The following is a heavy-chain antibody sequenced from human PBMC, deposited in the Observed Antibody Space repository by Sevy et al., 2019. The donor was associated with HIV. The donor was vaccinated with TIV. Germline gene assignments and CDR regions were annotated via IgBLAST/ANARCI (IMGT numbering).Heavy chain of an antibody. CDR2: MSGSVGST. CDR3: AKDQLYDTSFFDY. V-gene: IGHV3-23*01. J-gene: IGHJ4*02. CDR1: GFTFSIYA. Sequence: GGSLRLSCAASGFTFSIYAMSWVRQAPGKGLDWVSGMSGSVGSTYYANSVKGRFTISRDNPKNTLYLQMNSLRAEDTAVYYCAKDQLYDTSFFDYWGQGTLVTVSS. D-gene: IGHD3-22*01.